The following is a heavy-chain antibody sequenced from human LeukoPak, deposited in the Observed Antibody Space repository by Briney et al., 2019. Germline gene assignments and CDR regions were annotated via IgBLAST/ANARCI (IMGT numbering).Heavy chain of an antibody. CDR2: LYTSGSI. V-gene: IGHV4-4*07. D-gene: IGHD7-27*01. J-gene: IGHJ4*02. CDR1: GASISNYY. CDR3: AGATWGSGYFDY. Sequence: SEALSLTCTVSGASISNYYWSWIRQPGGKGLEWIGRLYTSGSINFNPSLKSRITMSVDTSKNQFSLRLSPVTAADTAVYYCAGATWGSGYFDYWGQGTLVTVSS.